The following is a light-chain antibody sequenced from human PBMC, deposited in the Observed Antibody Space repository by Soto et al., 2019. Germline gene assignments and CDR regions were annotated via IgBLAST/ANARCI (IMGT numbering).Light chain of an antibody. CDR1: QAIITY. V-gene: IGKV1-33*01. Sequence: DIQLTQSPSSLSASVGDRVTITCQASQAIITYLNWFQQRPGKAPKLLIYDASHLETGVPSRFSGSGSGTEFTLTISSLQPDDFATYYCQQYNSYSYTFGQGTKLEIK. J-gene: IGKJ2*01. CDR2: DAS. CDR3: QQYNSYSYT.